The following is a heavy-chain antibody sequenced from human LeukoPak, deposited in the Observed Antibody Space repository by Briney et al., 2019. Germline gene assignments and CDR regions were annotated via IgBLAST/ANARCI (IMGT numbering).Heavy chain of an antibody. J-gene: IGHJ4*02. D-gene: IGHD3-10*01. V-gene: IGHV3-15*01. Sequence: TTGGSLTLSCAASGGSFSDVWMSWVRHPPRKGLEWDGRTNRKAGGGTIEYAGPVKGRFIISRDDSKSTLDLQMTSLKTDDTAVYYCATGGHYYGSWGQGTLVTVSP. CDR1: GGSFSDVW. CDR3: ATGGHYYGS. CDR2: TNRKAGGGTI.